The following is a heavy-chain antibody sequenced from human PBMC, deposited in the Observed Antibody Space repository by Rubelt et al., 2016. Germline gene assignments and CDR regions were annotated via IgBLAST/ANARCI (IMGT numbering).Heavy chain of an antibody. V-gene: IGHV1-2*06. J-gene: IGHJ5*02. CDR1: GYSFTDCY. CDR2: INPSSGGT. Sequence: QMQLVQSGAEVKKPGASVKVSCKASGYSFTDCYIHWVRQAPGQGLEWMGRINPSSGGTNYAQKFQGRVTMTRGTSISTAYLQLSSLKSDDTAVYYCARDEKFDPWGQGTLVTVSS. CDR3: ARDEKFDP.